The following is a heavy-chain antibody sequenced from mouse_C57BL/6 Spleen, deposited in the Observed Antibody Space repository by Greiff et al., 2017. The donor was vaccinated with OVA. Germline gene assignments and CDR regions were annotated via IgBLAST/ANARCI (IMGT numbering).Heavy chain of an antibody. CDR2: ISYDGSN. CDR1: GYSITSGYY. V-gene: IGHV3-6*01. J-gene: IGHJ4*01. Sequence: EVKLQESGPGLVKPSQSLSLTCSVTGYSITSGYYWNWIRQFPGNKLEWMGYISYDGSNNYNPSLKNRISITRDTSKNQFFLKLNSVTTEDTATYYWARDHDYDDAMDYWGQGTSVTVSS. CDR3: ARDHDYDDAMDY. D-gene: IGHD2-4*01.